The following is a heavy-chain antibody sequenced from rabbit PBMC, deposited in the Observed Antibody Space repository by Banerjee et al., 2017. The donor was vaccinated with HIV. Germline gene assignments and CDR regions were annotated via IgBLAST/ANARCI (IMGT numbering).Heavy chain of an antibody. Sequence: QEQLEESGGDLVKPEGSLTLTCKASGFSFSNSYWISWVRQAPGKGLEWIACIAAGSSGSTYYASWAKGRFTISKTSSTTVTLQMTSLTAADTATYFCARDLTGVSGWNFNLWGPGTLVTVS. D-gene: IGHD3-1*01. CDR2: IAAGSSGST. CDR3: ARDLTGVSGWNFNL. V-gene: IGHV1S45*01. CDR1: GFSFSNSYW. J-gene: IGHJ4*01.